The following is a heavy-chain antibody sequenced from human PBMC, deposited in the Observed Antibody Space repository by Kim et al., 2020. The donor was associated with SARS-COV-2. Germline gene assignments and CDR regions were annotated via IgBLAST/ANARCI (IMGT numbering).Heavy chain of an antibody. D-gene: IGHD6-19*01. V-gene: IGHV1-8*01. CDR1: GYTFTSYD. Sequence: ASVKVSCKASGYTFTSYDINWVRQATGQGLEWMGWMNPNSGNTGYAQKFQGRVTMTRNTSISTAYMELSSLRSEDTAVYYCARTIAVADTKITYYYYGMDVWGQGTTVTVSS. CDR3: ARTIAVADTKITYYYYGMDV. CDR2: MNPNSGNT. J-gene: IGHJ6*02.